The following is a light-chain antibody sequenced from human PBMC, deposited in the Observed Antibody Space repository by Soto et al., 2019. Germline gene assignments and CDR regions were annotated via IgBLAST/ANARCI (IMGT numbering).Light chain of an antibody. CDR3: SSYTSGRTLYV. J-gene: IGLJ1*01. CDR2: EVS. V-gene: IGLV2-14*01. CDR1: SSDVGGYNY. Sequence: QSALTQPASVSGSPGQSITISCTGTSSDVGGYNYVSWYQHHPGKAPKLMIYEVSNRPSGVANRFSGSKSGNTASLTISGLQAEDEADYHCSSYTSGRTLYVFGPGTKLTVL.